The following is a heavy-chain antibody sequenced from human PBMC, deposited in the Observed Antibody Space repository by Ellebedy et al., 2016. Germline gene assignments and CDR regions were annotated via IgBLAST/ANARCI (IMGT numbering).Heavy chain of an antibody. CDR1: GFTFSDYY. Sequence: GESLKISCAASGFTFSDYYMSWIRQAPGKGLEWVSYISSSGSTIYYADSVKGRFTISRDNAKNSLYLQMNSLRAEDTAVYYCARAPEGDSSFFDYWGQGTLVTVSS. CDR3: ARAPEGDSSFFDY. D-gene: IGHD2-21*02. J-gene: IGHJ4*02. CDR2: ISSSGSTI. V-gene: IGHV3-11*01.